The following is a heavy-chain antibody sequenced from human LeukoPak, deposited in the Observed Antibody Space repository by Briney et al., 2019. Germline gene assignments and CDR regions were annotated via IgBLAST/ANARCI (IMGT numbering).Heavy chain of an antibody. V-gene: IGHV4-59*01. CDR3: ASSGYSSSWYEGALYYYYGMDV. J-gene: IGHJ6*02. CDR2: IYYSGST. CDR1: GGSISSYY. Sequence: SETLSLTCTVSGGSISSYYWSWIRQPPGKGLEWIGYIYYSGSTNYNPSLKSRVTISVDTSKNQFSLKLSSVTAADTAVYYCASSGYSSSWYEGALYYYYGMDVWGQGTTVTVSS. D-gene: IGHD6-13*01.